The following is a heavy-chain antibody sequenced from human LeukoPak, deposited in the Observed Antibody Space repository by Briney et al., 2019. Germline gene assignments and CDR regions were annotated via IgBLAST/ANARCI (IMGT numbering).Heavy chain of an antibody. D-gene: IGHD6-19*01. CDR2: IKSKPYGWTT. CDR1: GFTFGDYA. CDR3: ARGLCSDATCPGDS. Sequence: GGSLRLSCAASGFTFGDYAMNWVRQAPGKGLEWLGIIKSKPYGWTTQYAASVKGRFIISRDDSESIAPLQMNILKTDDTAVYFCARGLCSDATCPGDSWGQGTLVTVSS. V-gene: IGHV3-49*04. J-gene: IGHJ5*01.